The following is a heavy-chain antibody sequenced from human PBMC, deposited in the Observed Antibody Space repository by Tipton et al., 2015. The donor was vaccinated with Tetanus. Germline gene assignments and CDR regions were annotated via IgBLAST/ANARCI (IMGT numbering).Heavy chain of an antibody. Sequence: GLVKPSETLSLTCTVSGASVSSSSYFWGWIRQPPGKGLEWIGSIYYSGSTYYNPSLKSRLTISVDTSKDQFSLKLSSGAAADTAVYYCARHLYFHDGSGYYSSGYFDYGGRGTLVTVSS. CDR1: GASVSSSSYF. J-gene: IGHJ4*02. D-gene: IGHD3-22*01. CDR3: ARHLYFHDGSGYYSSGYFDY. V-gene: IGHV4-39*01. CDR2: IYYSGST.